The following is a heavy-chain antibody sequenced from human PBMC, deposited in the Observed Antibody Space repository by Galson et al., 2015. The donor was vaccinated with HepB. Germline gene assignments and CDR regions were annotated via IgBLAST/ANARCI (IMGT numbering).Heavy chain of an antibody. Sequence: GSTYYNPSLKSRVTISVDTSKNQFSLKLSSVTAADTAVYYCARQNSHYSVYYYGMDVWGQGTTVTVSS. CDR2: GST. J-gene: IGHJ6*02. CDR3: ARQNSHYSVYYYGMDV. D-gene: IGHD4-11*01. V-gene: IGHV4-39*01.